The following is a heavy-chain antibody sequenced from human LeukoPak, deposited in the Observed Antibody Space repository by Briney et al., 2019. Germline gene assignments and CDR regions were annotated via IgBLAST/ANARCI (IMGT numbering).Heavy chain of an antibody. V-gene: IGHV3-23*01. D-gene: IGHD6-6*01. Sequence: GGSLRLSCAASRFTFSNYAMSWVRQAPGKGLEWVSTISTTGGGTYYADSAKGRFTISRDNSKKTLFLQLNSLRADATAIYYCAKTSLATEVGAHYLGSWGQGTLIIVSS. CDR3: AKTSLATEVGAHYLGS. CDR1: RFTFSNYA. CDR2: ISTTGGGT. J-gene: IGHJ4*02.